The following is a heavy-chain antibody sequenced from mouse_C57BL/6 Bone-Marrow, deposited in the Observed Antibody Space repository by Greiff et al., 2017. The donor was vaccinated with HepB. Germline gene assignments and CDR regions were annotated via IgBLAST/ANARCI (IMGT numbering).Heavy chain of an antibody. CDR3: DRDPIYYERYRAWFAY. Sequence: EVQLVESGGGLVKPGGSLKLSCAASGFTFSSYAMSWVRQTPEKRLEWVATISDGGSYTYYPDNVKGRFTISRDNAKNNLYLQMSHLTSEDTAIYYCDRDPIYYERYRAWFAYWGQGTLVTVSA. V-gene: IGHV5-4*01. CDR2: ISDGGSYT. D-gene: IGHD2-4*01. CDR1: GFTFSSYA. J-gene: IGHJ3*01.